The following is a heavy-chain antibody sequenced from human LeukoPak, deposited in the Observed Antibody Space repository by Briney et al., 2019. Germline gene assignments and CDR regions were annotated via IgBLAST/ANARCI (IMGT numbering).Heavy chain of an antibody. CDR2: VYYSGSN. Sequence: SETLSLTCSVSGGSISSNSYYWGWLRQPPGQGLEWIGSVYYSGSNYYNPSLKSRVTISVDMSKTQFSRKLTSVTAADTAVYYCARKPFYYGSGSYSIVDYWGQGALVTVSS. D-gene: IGHD3-10*01. J-gene: IGHJ4*02. V-gene: IGHV4-39*01. CDR3: ARKPFYYGSGSYSIVDY. CDR1: GGSISSNSYY.